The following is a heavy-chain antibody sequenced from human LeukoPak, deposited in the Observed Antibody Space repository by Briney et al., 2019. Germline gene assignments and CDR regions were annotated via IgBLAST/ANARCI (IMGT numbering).Heavy chain of an antibody. Sequence: GGSLRLSCAASGFTFSSDWMSWVRQAPGKGLEWVANINQDGRDKSYVDSVRGRFTISRDNARNSPYLQMNSLRAEDTAMYYCAGGAGYWGQGTLVTVSS. J-gene: IGHJ4*02. CDR2: INQDGRDK. V-gene: IGHV3-7*01. CDR3: AGGAGY. CDR1: GFTFSSDW.